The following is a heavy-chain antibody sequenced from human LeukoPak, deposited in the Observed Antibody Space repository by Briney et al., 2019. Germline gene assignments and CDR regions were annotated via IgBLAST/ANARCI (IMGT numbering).Heavy chain of an antibody. CDR2: IRYDGSNK. CDR3: ARVGVLVVFNWFDP. CDR1: EFTFSRYG. D-gene: IGHD2-15*01. V-gene: IGHV3-30*02. Sequence: TGGSLRLSCAASEFTFSRYGMHWVRQAPGKGLEWVAFIRYDGSNKYYADSVKGRFTISRDNSRNTLYMQMNSLRADDTAVYYCARVGVLVVFNWFDPWGQGPLVTVSS. J-gene: IGHJ5*02.